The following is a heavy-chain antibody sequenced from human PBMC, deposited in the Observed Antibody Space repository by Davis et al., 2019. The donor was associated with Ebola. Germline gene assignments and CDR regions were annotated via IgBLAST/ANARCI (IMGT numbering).Heavy chain of an antibody. V-gene: IGHV4-61*09. CDR3: TTNTSSTPWFDP. CDR1: GGSISSGTYY. Sequence: PSETLSLTCTVSGGSISSGTYYWTWIRQPAGKGLEWIGHIYTGGTTYYNPSLKSRVTMSVDTSNNQFSLNLNSVTAADTAFYFCTTNTSSTPWFDPWGQGTLVTVSS. CDR2: IYTGGTT. J-gene: IGHJ5*02.